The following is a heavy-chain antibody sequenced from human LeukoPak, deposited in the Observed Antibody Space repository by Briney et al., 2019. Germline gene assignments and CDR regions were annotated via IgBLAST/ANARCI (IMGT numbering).Heavy chain of an antibody. CDR1: GFTFSSYW. D-gene: IGHD3-10*01. CDR3: AKRQIRGVIITPFKDYGMDV. CDR2: INGDGRNI. V-gene: IGHV3-74*01. Sequence: GGSLRLSCVASGFTFSSYWMHWVRQDPRKGLVWVSRINGDGRNINYADSVRGRFTISRDNAKNTLYLQMNSLRAEDTAVYYCAKRQIRGVIITPFKDYGMDVWGQGTTVTVSS. J-gene: IGHJ6*02.